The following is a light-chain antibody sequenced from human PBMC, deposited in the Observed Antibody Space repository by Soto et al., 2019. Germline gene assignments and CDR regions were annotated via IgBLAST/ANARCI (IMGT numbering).Light chain of an antibody. V-gene: IGLV2-23*01. CDR2: EGS. J-gene: IGLJ1*01. Sequence: QSALAQPASVSGSPGQSITISCTGTSSDVGSYNLVSWYQQHPGKAPKLMIYEGSKRPSGVSNRFSGSKSGSTASLTISGLQAEDEADYYCCSYAGSSTSYVFGTGTRSPS. CDR3: CSYAGSSTSYV. CDR1: SSDVGSYNL.